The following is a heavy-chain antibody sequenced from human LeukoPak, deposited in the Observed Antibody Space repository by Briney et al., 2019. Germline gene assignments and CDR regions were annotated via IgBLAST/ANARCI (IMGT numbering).Heavy chain of an antibody. D-gene: IGHD3-22*01. V-gene: IGHV1-46*01. Sequence: ASVKVSCKTSGYTFTNYGLTWVRQAPGQGLEWMGIINPSGGSTSYAQKFQGRVTMTRDMSTSTVYMELSRLRSDDTAVYYCARETLGNYYDSSGPDYWGQGTLVTVSS. CDR3: ARETLGNYYDSSGPDY. CDR1: GYTFTNYG. CDR2: INPSGGST. J-gene: IGHJ4*02.